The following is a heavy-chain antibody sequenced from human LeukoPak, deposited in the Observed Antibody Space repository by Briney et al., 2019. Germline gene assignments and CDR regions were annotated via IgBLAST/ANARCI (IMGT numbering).Heavy chain of an antibody. J-gene: IGHJ4*02. V-gene: IGHV4-30-2*01. D-gene: IGHD4-17*01. CDR2: IYHSGSN. CDR3: ASAITVTTDY. Sequence: SQTLSLTCAVSGGSISSGGYSWSWIRQPPGKGLEWSGYIYHSGSNYYNPSLKSRVTISVDRSKNQFSLKLSSVTAADTAVYYCASAITVTTDYWGQGTLVTVS. CDR1: GGSISSGGYS.